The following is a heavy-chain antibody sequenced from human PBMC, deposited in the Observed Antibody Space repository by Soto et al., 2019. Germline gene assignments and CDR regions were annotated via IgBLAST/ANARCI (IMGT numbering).Heavy chain of an antibody. Sequence: EVQLVESGGGLVKPGGSLRLSCADSGFTFSSYSMNWVRQAPGKGLEWVSSISSSSSYIYYADSVKGRFTISRDNAKNSLYLQMNSLRAEDTAVYYCARGLSGPVSSTSCPGCVAVWGQGTTVTVSS. D-gene: IGHD2-2*01. CDR1: GFTFSSYS. J-gene: IGHJ6*02. V-gene: IGHV3-21*01. CDR3: ARGLSGPVSSTSCPGCVAV. CDR2: ISSSSSYI.